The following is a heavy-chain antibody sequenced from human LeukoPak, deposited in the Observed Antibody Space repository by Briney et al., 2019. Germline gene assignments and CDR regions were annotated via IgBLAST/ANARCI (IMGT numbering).Heavy chain of an antibody. CDR1: GLTFSSYA. J-gene: IGHJ6*03. V-gene: IGHV3-64*01. D-gene: IGHD6-13*01. Sequence: GGSLRLSCAASGLTFSSYAMHWVRQAPGKGLEYVSAISSNGGSTYYANSVKGRFTISRDNSKNTLYLQMGSLRAEDMAVYYCARDKGSSWSNYYYYYMDVWGKGTTVTVSS. CDR2: ISSNGGST. CDR3: ARDKGSSWSNYYYYYMDV.